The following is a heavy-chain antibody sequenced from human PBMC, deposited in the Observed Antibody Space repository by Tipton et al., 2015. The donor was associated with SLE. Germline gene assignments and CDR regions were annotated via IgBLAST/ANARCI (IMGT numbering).Heavy chain of an antibody. V-gene: IGHV1-69*13. CDR2: IIPILGTA. CDR1: GYTFTSYD. CDR3: AREHSWYYYDSSGYSYFDF. D-gene: IGHD3-22*01. Sequence: QSGPEVKKPGASVKVSCKASGYTFTSYDINWVRQATGQGLEWMGGIIPILGTANYAQKFQGRVTITADESTSTAYMELSSLRSEDTAVYYCAREHSWYYYDSSGYSYFDFWGQGTLVTVSS. J-gene: IGHJ4*02.